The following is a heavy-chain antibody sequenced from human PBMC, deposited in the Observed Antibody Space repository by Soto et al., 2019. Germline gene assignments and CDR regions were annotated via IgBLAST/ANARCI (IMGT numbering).Heavy chain of an antibody. V-gene: IGHV4-39*01. J-gene: IGHJ6*02. CDR1: GGSISTSSYY. D-gene: IGHD6-13*01. Sequence: SETLSHTCTVTGGSISTSSYYWGWISQLPGKGLEWIGSIYYSGSTYYNPSLKSRVTISVDTSKNQFSLKLSSVTAADTAVYYCAKQEEQQLAETYYYYGMDVWGQGTTVT. CDR3: AKQEEQQLAETYYYYGMDV. CDR2: IYYSGST.